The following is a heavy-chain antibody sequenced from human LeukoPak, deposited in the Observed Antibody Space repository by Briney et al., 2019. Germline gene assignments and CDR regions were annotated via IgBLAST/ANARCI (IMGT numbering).Heavy chain of an antibody. V-gene: IGHV3-21*01. CDR2: ISGSSSDI. Sequence: GGSLRLSCVASGSSISTHTLNWLRQAPGKGLEWLSAISGSSSDIFYADSLKGRFTISRDNAKNSLYLQMNTLRAEDTAVYYCTRDAYSINYYYNGMDVWGQGTTVIVSS. CDR3: TRDAYSINYYYNGMDV. J-gene: IGHJ6*02. D-gene: IGHD4-11*01. CDR1: GSSISTHT.